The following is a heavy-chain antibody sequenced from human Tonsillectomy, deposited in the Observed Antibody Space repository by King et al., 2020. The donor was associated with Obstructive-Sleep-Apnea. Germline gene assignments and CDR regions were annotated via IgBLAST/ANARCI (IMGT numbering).Heavy chain of an antibody. CDR3: AKYLGAAVAGNLAASDI. CDR1: GFSFSSYA. J-gene: IGHJ3*02. V-gene: IGHV3-23*04. CDR2: ISGSGVTF. D-gene: IGHD6-19*01. Sequence: VQLVESGGGLVQPGGSLRLSCAASGFSFSSYAMTWVRQPPGKGLEWVSGISGSGVTFYYADSVKGRFTISRDNSKNTVFVQMNSLRVEDTAVYYCAKYLGAAVAGNLAASDIWGQGTMVTVSS.